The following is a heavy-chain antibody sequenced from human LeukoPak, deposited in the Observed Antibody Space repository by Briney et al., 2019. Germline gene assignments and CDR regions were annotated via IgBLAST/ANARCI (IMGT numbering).Heavy chain of an antibody. J-gene: IGHJ3*02. Sequence: SVKVSCKASGGTFSSYAISWVRQAPGQGLEWMGGIIPIFGTANYAQKFQGRVTITADESTSTAYMELSSLRSEDTAVYYCARAAAIPDAFDIWGQGTMVTVSS. D-gene: IGHD2-2*01. V-gene: IGHV1-69*13. CDR3: ARAAAIPDAFDI. CDR1: GGTFSSYA. CDR2: IIPIFGTA.